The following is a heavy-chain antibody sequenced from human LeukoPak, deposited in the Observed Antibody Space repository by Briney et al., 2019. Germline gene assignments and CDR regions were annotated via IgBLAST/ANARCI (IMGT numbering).Heavy chain of an antibody. CDR2: VSSTGGTM. CDR3: ARDRDWGCSYCSY. D-gene: IGHD7-27*01. Sequence: GGSLRLFCVASGFTFSSYAMNWVRQAPGKGLDWVAFVSSTGGTMYYADSVEGRFSISRDSAKNSLYLQMNSLRDEDTAVYYCARDRDWGCSYCSYWGQGTLVTVSS. V-gene: IGHV3-48*02. J-gene: IGHJ4*02. CDR1: GFTFSSYA.